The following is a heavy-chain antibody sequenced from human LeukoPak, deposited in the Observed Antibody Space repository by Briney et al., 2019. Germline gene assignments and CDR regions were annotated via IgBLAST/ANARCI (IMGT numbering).Heavy chain of an antibody. J-gene: IGHJ4*02. Sequence: GGSLRLSCAASGFTFRNYNINWVRQAPGKGLEWVSYITGSSSTIYYADSVRGRFTISRDNAENSLFLQMNSLRAEDTAVYYCTQSYYYDSSAQFDYWGQGTLVTVSS. CDR3: TQSYYYDSSAQFDY. V-gene: IGHV3-48*01. CDR2: ITGSSSTI. CDR1: GFTFRNYN. D-gene: IGHD3-22*01.